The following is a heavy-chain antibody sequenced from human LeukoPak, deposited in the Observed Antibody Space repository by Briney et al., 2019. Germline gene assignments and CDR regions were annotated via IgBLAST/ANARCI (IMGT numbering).Heavy chain of an antibody. CDR2: ISSSSSTI. Sequence: GGSLRLSCAASGSTFSSYSMNWVRQAPGKGLEWVSYISSSSSTIYYADSVKGRFTISRDNAKNSLYLQMNSLRAEDTAVYYCARARGWLPNYFDYWGQGTLVTVSS. V-gene: IGHV3-48*01. CDR1: GSTFSSYS. D-gene: IGHD3-22*01. J-gene: IGHJ4*02. CDR3: ARARGWLPNYFDY.